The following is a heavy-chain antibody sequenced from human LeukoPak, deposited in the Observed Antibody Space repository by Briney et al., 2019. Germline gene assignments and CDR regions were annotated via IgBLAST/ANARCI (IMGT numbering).Heavy chain of an antibody. CDR2: IYHSGST. CDR3: ARVRDYAPETYFDY. J-gene: IGHJ4*02. CDR1: GGSISSGGYS. Sequence: PSQTLSLTCAVSGGSISSGGYSWSWIRQPPGKGLEWIGYIYHSGSTYYNPSLKSRVTISVDRSKNQFSLKLSSVTAADTAVYYCARVRDYAPETYFDYWGQGTLVTVSS. D-gene: IGHD3-16*01. V-gene: IGHV4-30-2*01.